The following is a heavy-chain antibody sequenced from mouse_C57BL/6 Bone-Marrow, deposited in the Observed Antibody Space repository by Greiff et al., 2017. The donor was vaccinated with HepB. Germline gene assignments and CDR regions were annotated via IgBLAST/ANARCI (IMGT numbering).Heavy chain of an antibody. CDR1: GFTFSSYA. CDR2: ISDGGSYT. Sequence: EVKLMESGGGLVKPGGSLKLSCAASGFTFSSYAMSWVRQTPEKRLEWVATISDGGSYTYYPDNVKGRFTISRDNAKNNLYLQMSHLKSEDTAMYYCARDRNLFAYWGQGTLVTVSA. CDR3: ARDRNLFAY. J-gene: IGHJ3*01. V-gene: IGHV5-4*01.